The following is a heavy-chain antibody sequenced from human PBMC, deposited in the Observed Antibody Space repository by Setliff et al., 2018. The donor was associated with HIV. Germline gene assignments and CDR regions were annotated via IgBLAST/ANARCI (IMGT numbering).Heavy chain of an antibody. J-gene: IGHJ4*02. CDR2: ITPNSGGT. V-gene: IGHV1-2*02. CDR3: AVVPSQFSEWRKDYFEY. CDR1: GYTLTDFY. Sequence: GASVKVSCKASGYTLTDFYIHWVRRAPGQGLEWMGWITPNSGGTEYAGKFQGRVTLTRDTSINTAYMEVTRLTSDDTAVYYCAVVPSQFSEWRKDYFEYWGQGSLVTVSS. D-gene: IGHD3-3*01.